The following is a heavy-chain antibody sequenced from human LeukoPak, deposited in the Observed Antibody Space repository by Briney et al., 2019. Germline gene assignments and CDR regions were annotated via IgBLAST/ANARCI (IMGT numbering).Heavy chain of an antibody. J-gene: IGHJ4*02. CDR3: AKGGLQDRYFDY. CDR2: ISWNSDTI. Sequence: GGSLRLSCAASGFTFSSYTMHWIRQAPGKGLEWVSGISWNSDTIGYADSVKGRFTISRDSAKKSLYLQMNSLRAEDTALYYCAKGGLQDRYFDYWGQGTLVTVSS. V-gene: IGHV3-9*01. CDR1: GFTFSSYT. D-gene: IGHD5-24*01.